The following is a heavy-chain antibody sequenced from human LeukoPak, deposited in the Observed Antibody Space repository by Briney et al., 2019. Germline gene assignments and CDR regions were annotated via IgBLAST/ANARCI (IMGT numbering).Heavy chain of an antibody. CDR2: IYGGST. Sequence: PGGSLRPSCAASGFTFSSYAMSWVRQAPGKGLEWVSIIYGGSTYYADSVKGRFTISRDNSKNTVYLQMNSLRAEDTAVYYCARDFEGVHRTTNSYTYYYYMDVWGKGTTVIVSS. CDR1: GFTFSSYA. CDR3: ARDFEGVHRTTNSYTYYYYMDV. J-gene: IGHJ6*03. D-gene: IGHD2/OR15-2a*01. V-gene: IGHV3-23*03.